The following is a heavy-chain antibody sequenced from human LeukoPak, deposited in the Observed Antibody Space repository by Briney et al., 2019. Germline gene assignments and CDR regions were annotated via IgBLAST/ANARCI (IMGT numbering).Heavy chain of an antibody. V-gene: IGHV1-18*01. Sequence: ASVKVSCKASGYTFTSYGISWVRQAPGQGLEWMGWISAYNGNTNYAQKFQGRVTMTRDTSISTAYMELSRLRSDDTAAYYCARDSLLAAFDIWGQGTMVTVSS. D-gene: IGHD1-26*01. CDR1: GYTFTSYG. J-gene: IGHJ3*02. CDR2: ISAYNGNT. CDR3: ARDSLLAAFDI.